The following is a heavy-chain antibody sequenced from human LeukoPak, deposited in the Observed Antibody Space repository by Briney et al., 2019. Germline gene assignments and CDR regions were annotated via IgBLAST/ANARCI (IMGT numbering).Heavy chain of an antibody. CDR3: AKSSSSYYDTSGYLDY. CDR2: ISSSTSTI. V-gene: IGHV3-48*04. J-gene: IGHJ4*02. Sequence: GGSLRLSCAASGFTFSSYSMNWVRQAPGKGLEWVSYISSSTSTIYYADPVKGRFTISRDNAKNSLYLQMNSLRAEDTAVYYCAKSSSSYYDTSGYLDYWGQGTLVTVSS. CDR1: GFTFSSYS. D-gene: IGHD3-22*01.